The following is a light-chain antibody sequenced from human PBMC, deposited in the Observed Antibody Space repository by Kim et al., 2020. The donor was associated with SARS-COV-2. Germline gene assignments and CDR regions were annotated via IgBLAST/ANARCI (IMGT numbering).Light chain of an antibody. CDR1: ESVSTY. CDR2: DSS. J-gene: IGKJ4*01. V-gene: IGKV3-11*01. CDR3: QQRSDWPPLT. Sequence: EGAHLSSRYSESVSTYLAWSQQKPAQAPRLLIYDSSTRAPGIPARFVGSGSGTDFTLTITSLDPEDFAVYYCQQRSDWPPLTFGGGTKVDIK.